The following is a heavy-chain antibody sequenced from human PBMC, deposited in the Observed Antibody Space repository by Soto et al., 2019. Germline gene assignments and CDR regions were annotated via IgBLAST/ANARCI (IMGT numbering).Heavy chain of an antibody. CDR1: GGSISSSHYY. V-gene: IGHV4-39*01. J-gene: IGHJ3*02. CDR3: ARTGGDYDMDAFHI. D-gene: IGHD4-17*01. Sequence: QLQLQESGPGLVKPSETLSLTCTVSGGSISSSHYYWGWIRQPPGKGLEWIGTIFYSGSSYYNPTLKSRVTISGDTSKSQFSLKLNSMPAADTAVYYCARTGGDYDMDAFHIWGQGTMVTVFS. CDR2: IFYSGSS.